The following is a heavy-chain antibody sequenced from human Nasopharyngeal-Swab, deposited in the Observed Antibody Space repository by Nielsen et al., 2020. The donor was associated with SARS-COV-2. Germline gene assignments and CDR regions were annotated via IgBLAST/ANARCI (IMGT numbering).Heavy chain of an antibody. D-gene: IGHD6-13*01. Sequence: GKSLKISCAAPGFITSAIEWVYWARHVPGKGLVFVSRATADGTDTFYADSVKGRFTISRDNAKNAVYLEMNSLRVEDTAVYYCVVGSLAWGQGTMVTVSS. V-gene: IGHV3-74*01. CDR3: VVGSLA. CDR2: ATADGTDT. J-gene: IGHJ3*01. CDR1: GFITSAIEW.